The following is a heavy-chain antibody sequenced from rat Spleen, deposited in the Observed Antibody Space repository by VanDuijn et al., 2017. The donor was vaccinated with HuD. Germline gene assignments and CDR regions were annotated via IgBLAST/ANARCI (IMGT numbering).Heavy chain of an antibody. V-gene: IGHV3-3*01. CDR1: GYSITSNY. D-gene: IGHD1-12*02. CDR3: ARSDGVHYYLPFAD. CDR2: INGAGST. Sequence: EVQFQESGPGLVKPSQSLSLKCSVTGYSITSNYWVWIRKFPGNKLEWMGYINGAGSTNYNPSLKSRISITRDTSKNQFFLQVNSVTTEDTATYYCARSDGVHYYLPFADWGQGTLVTVSS. J-gene: IGHJ3*01.